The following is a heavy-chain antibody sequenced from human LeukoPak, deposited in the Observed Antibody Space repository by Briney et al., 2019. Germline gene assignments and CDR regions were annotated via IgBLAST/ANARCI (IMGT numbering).Heavy chain of an antibody. CDR2: TYYRSKWYS. J-gene: IGHJ3*02. CDR1: GDSVSSDRAT. V-gene: IGHV6-1*01. Sequence: SQTLSLTCAISGDSVSSDRATWNWIRQSPSRGLEWLGRTYYRSKWYSDYAVSVKSRMTINPDTSKNQFCLQLNSVTPEDTAVYYCARGPMATSPFDIWGQGTMVTVSS. D-gene: IGHD5-24*01. CDR3: ARGPMATSPFDI.